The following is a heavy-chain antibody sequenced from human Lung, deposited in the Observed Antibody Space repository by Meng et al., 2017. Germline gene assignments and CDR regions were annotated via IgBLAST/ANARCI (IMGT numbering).Heavy chain of an antibody. CDR3: ARGPTTMAHDFDY. CDR1: GGSFSDYY. CDR2: INHSGST. V-gene: IGHV4-34*01. D-gene: IGHD4-11*01. J-gene: IGHJ4*02. Sequence: QVQLQQCVAGLLKPSVTLSPTCVVSGGSFSDYYWSWIRQPPGKGLEWIGEINHSGSTNYNPSLESRATISVDTSQNNLSLKLSSVTAADSAVYYCARGPTTMAHDFDYWGQGTLVTVSS.